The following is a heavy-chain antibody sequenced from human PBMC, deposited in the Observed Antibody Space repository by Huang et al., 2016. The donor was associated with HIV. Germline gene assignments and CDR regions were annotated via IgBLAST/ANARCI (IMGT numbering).Heavy chain of an antibody. J-gene: IGHJ4*02. Sequence: QVHLVQSGAEVKKPGSSVKVSCKASGGTFTNFAFTWVRQAPGQGLEWMGGSIPIVGTARYAQKFQGRVTIIADEPTTTAYMELRSLRSEDTAMYYCARGYYYGSGSYYPLDYWGQGTLVTVSS. CDR3: ARGYYYGSGSYYPLDY. V-gene: IGHV1-69*01. D-gene: IGHD3-10*01. CDR1: GGTFTNFA. CDR2: SIPIVGTA.